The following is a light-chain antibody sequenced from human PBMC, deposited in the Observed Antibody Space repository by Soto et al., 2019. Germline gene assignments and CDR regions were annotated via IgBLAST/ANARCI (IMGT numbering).Light chain of an antibody. CDR2: NVN. Sequence: QSALTQVASVSGSPGQSITISGTGTSGDVGGHDYVSWYQQYPGKAPKLMIYNVNYRPSGVSNRFSGSKSGNTASLTISGLQAEDEAKSYCSSYTNTNTVVLCGGTMLTVL. CDR1: SGDVGGHDY. J-gene: IGLJ2*01. CDR3: SSYTNTNTVV. V-gene: IGLV2-14*03.